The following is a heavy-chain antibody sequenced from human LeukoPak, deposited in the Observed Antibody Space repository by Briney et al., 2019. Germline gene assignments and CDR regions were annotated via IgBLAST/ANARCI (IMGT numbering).Heavy chain of an antibody. J-gene: IGHJ4*02. Sequence: HSGGSLRLSCVASGFTFPNYAMSWVRQAPGKGLEWVSGINAGGRYSYYADSVKGRFTISRDNSKNTLYLQMNSLRVEDTAVYYCGKELDYGDYLDYWGQGTLVTVSS. V-gene: IGHV3-23*01. D-gene: IGHD4-17*01. CDR1: GFTFPNYA. CDR2: INAGGRYS. CDR3: GKELDYGDYLDY.